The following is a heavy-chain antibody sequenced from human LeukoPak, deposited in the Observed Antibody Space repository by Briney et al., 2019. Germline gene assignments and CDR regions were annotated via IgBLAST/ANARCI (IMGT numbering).Heavy chain of an antibody. CDR2: IYYSGST. J-gene: IGHJ6*02. Sequence: SETLSLTCTVSGGSISSYYWSWIRQPPGKGLEWIGYIYYSGSTNYNPSLKSRVTISVDTSKNQFSLKLSSVTAADTAVYYCARHPGGVVGASFYCGMDVWGQGTTVTVSS. V-gene: IGHV4-59*08. CDR1: GGSISSYY. CDR3: ARHPGGVVGASFYCGMDV. D-gene: IGHD2-15*01.